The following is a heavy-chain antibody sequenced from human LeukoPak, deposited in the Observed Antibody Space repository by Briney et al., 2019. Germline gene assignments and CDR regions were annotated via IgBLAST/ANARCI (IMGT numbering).Heavy chain of an antibody. CDR3: ANSLWFGEFLDRFDP. CDR1: GLSFSDYY. D-gene: IGHD3-10*01. Sequence: PGGSLRLSWAASGLSFSDYYMSWIRQGPGRGLEWLSYISGSSSDTKYADSVKGRFTISRDNAKNLLYLQMNSLRAEDTAVYYCANSLWFGEFLDRFDPWGQGTLVTVSS. V-gene: IGHV3-11*06. CDR2: ISGSSSDT. J-gene: IGHJ5*02.